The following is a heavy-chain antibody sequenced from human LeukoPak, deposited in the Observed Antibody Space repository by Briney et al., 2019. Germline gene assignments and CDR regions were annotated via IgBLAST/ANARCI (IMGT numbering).Heavy chain of an antibody. Sequence: SQTLSLTCAVSGGSISSGGYPWSWIRQPPGKGLEWIGYIYHSGSTYYNPSLKSRVTISVDRSKNQFSLKLSSVTAADTAVYYCARGPEGYDFWSGYYTGGSFDYWGQGTLVTVSS. CDR1: GGSISSGGYP. V-gene: IGHV4-30-2*01. D-gene: IGHD3-3*01. J-gene: IGHJ4*02. CDR2: IYHSGST. CDR3: ARGPEGYDFWSGYYTGGSFDY.